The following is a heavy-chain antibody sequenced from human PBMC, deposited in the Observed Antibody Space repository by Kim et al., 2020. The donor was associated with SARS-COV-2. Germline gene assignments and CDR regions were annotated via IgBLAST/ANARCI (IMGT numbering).Heavy chain of an antibody. Sequence: ANYAQKFQGRVTITADESTSTAYMELSSLRSEDTAVYYCARLGVGGHSDYWGQGTLVTVSS. CDR3: ARLGVGGHSDY. V-gene: IGHV1-69*01. CDR2: A. D-gene: IGHD1-26*01. J-gene: IGHJ4*02.